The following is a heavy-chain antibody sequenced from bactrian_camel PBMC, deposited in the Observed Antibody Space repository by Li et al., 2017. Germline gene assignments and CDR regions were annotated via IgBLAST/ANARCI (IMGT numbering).Heavy chain of an antibody. D-gene: IGHD1*01. J-gene: IGHJ4*01. V-gene: IGHV3S63*01. CDR1: KSISSYYC. CDR3: AADRFFHCSLDDGRCSLDPRVYTY. CDR2: SLDRYGGT. Sequence: VQLVESGGGSVQAGGSLRLSCAAPKSISSYYCIGWFRQAPGKEREGVASLDRYGGTRYEDSVRGRFTISQDNSKSTVYLQMNSLKPEDTAMYYCAADRFFHCSLDDGRCSLDPRVYTYWGQGTQVTVS.